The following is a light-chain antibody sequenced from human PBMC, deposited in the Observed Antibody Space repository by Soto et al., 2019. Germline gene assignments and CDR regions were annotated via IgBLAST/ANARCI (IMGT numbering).Light chain of an antibody. CDR1: SSDVGSYNF. V-gene: IGLV2-23*02. CDR2: EVT. CDR3: CSYAGGSTPVV. Sequence: QAVVTQPASVSGSPGQSITISCTGTSSDVGSYNFVSWYQQCPGRAPKLMIFEVTKRPSGVSNRFSGFKSGNTASLTISGLQAEDAADYDCCSYAGGSTPVVFGGGTQLTVL. J-gene: IGLJ2*01.